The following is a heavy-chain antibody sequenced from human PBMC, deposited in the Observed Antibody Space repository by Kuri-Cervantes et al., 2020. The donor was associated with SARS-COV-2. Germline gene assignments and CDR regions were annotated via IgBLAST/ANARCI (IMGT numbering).Heavy chain of an antibody. J-gene: IGHJ3*02. D-gene: IGHD6-6*01. CDR3: AREREALSIAGVEPFDI. V-gene: IGHV1-69*13. Sequence: SVKVSCKASGYTFTSYYMHWVRQAPGQGLEWMGGIIPIFGTANYAQKFQGRVTITADESTSTAYMELSSLRSEDTAVYYCAREREALSIAGVEPFDIWGQGTMVTVSS. CDR1: GYTFTSYY. CDR2: IIPIFGTA.